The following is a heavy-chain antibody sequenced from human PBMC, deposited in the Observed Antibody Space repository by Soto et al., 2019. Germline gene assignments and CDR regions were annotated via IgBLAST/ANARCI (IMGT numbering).Heavy chain of an antibody. V-gene: IGHV4-39*01. CDR1: GGSISSSSYY. Sequence: QLQLQESGPGLVKPSETLSLTCTVSGGSISSSSYYWGWIRQPPGKGLEWIGSIYYSGSTCYNPSLKSRVTISVETSKNQFSLKLSSVTAADTAVYYCARQSGGSYYYYYYGMDVWGQGTTVTVSS. CDR2: IYYSGST. CDR3: ARQSGGSYYYYYYGMDV. J-gene: IGHJ6*02. D-gene: IGHD1-26*01.